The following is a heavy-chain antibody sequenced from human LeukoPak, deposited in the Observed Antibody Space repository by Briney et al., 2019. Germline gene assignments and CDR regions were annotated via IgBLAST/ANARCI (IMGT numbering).Heavy chain of an antibody. CDR2: INPNSGGT. V-gene: IGHV1-2*02. CDR3: ARGYSYGYGYYYYMDV. CDR1: GYTFTGFH. J-gene: IGHJ6*03. D-gene: IGHD5-18*01. Sequence: ASVKVSCKASGYTFTGFHMQWVRQAPGQGVEWMGWINPNSGGTNYAQKFQGRVTLTRDTSISTAYMELTSLTSDDTALYYCARGYSYGYGYYYYMDVWGKGTTVTISS.